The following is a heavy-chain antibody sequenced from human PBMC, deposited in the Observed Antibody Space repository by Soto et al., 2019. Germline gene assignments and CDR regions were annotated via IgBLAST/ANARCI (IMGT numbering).Heavy chain of an antibody. CDR1: RITFSSDA. V-gene: IGHV3-30-3*01. J-gene: IGHJ6*02. CDR3: ASERGSKSYYYYGMEV. Sequence: SLILPCAACRITFSSDAKHWVRQALRKGLEWVAVISYDGINNYSADSVKGRFTISRDNSKNTLYVQMNSLRAEDTAVYYCASERGSKSYYYYGMEVWGQGATVRVS. CDR2: ISYDGINN. D-gene: IGHD3-10*01.